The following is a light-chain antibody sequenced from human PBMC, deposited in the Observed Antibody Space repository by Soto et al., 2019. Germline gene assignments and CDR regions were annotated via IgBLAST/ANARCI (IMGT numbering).Light chain of an antibody. CDR2: GAS. Sequence: FTKTKDTLSLYPGEKATLSCRASQSVSSSYLAWYQQKPGQAPRLLIYGASSRATGIPDRFSGSGSGTDFTLTISRLEPEDFAVYYCQQYGSSPWTFGQGTKVDI. J-gene: IGKJ1*01. CDR1: QSVSSSY. V-gene: IGKV3-20*01. CDR3: QQYGSSPWT.